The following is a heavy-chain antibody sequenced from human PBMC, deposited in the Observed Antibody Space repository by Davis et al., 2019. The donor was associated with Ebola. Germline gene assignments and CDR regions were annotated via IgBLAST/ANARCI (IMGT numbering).Heavy chain of an antibody. Sequence: GESLKISCAASGFTFSGSAMHWVRQASGKGLEWVGRIRSKANSYATAYAASVKGRFTISRDDSKNTAYLQMNSLRVEDTAVYYCAKDGVDSSGDYYAMDVWGQGTTVTVSS. J-gene: IGHJ6*02. CDR2: IRSKANSYAT. CDR3: AKDGVDSSGDYYAMDV. D-gene: IGHD6-19*01. V-gene: IGHV3-73*01. CDR1: GFTFSGSA.